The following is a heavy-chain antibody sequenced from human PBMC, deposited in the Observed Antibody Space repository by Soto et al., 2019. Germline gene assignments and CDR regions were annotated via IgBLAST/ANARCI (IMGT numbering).Heavy chain of an antibody. CDR1: GGSISSYY. J-gene: IGHJ4*02. CDR2: IYYSGST. Sequence: SETLSLTCTVSGGSISSYYSSWIRQPPGKGLEWIGYIYYSGSTNYNPSLKSRVTISVDTSKNQFSLKLSSVTAADTAVYYCARYYGGYSDYWGQGTLVTVSS. D-gene: IGHD3-10*01. V-gene: IGHV4-59*08. CDR3: ARYYGGYSDY.